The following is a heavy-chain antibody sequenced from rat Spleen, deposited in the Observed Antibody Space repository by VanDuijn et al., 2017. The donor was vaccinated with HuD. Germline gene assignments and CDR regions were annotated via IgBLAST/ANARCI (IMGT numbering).Heavy chain of an antibody. CDR2: IWAGGGT. CDR3: TRDQLGAGFDY. J-gene: IGHJ2*01. Sequence: QVQLKESGPGLVQPSQTLSLTCTVSGFSLTSYHVSWVRQPPGKSLVWMGTIWAGGGTNYNSAVQSRLSISRDTSKSQVFLKMNSLQTEDTAIYYCTRDQLGAGFDYWGQGVMVTISS. V-gene: IGHV2-15*01. CDR1: GFSLTSYH. D-gene: IGHD5-1*01.